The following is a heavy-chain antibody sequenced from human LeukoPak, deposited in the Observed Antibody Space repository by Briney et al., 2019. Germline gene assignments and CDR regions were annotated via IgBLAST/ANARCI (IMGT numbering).Heavy chain of an antibody. Sequence: GGSLRLSCAASGFTFSNAWMSWIRQAPGKGLEWVSYISSSGSTIYYADSVKGRFTISRDNAKNSLYLQMNSLRAEDTAVYYCARSSSWYDVYYYGMDVWGQGTTVTVSS. CDR1: GFTFSNAW. D-gene: IGHD6-13*01. CDR2: ISSSGSTI. CDR3: ARSSSWYDVYYYGMDV. J-gene: IGHJ6*02. V-gene: IGHV3-11*01.